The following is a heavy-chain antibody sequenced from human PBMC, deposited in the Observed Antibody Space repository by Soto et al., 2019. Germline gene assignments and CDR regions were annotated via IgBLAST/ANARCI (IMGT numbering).Heavy chain of an antibody. Sequence: EVQVLESGGVLVQPGGSLRLSCVAPGLIFSNDAMSWVRQAPGKGLEWVSGISGSGGSPHYADSAKGRFTISRDNSKNTLFLQMNTLRAEDTAVYYCAREGDITAAFDYWGQGTLVTVSS. CDR3: AREGDITAAFDY. CDR2: ISGSGGSP. J-gene: IGHJ4*02. V-gene: IGHV3-23*01. CDR1: GLIFSNDA. D-gene: IGHD6-13*01.